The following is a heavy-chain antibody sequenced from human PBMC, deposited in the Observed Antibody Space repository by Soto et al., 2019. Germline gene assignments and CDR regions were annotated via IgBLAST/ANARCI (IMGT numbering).Heavy chain of an antibody. Sequence: EVQLVESGGGLVQPGGSLRLSCAASGFTFSSYCMHWVRQAPGKGLVWVSRINTDGRSTNYADSVKGRFTISRDNAKNKLYLQMNSLRAEDTAVYYCARETRGYCSGGSCYPYYYYYGMDVWGQGTTVTVSS. CDR3: ARETRGYCSGGSCYPYYYYYGMDV. CDR1: GFTFSSYC. CDR2: INTDGRST. D-gene: IGHD2-15*01. V-gene: IGHV3-74*01. J-gene: IGHJ6*02.